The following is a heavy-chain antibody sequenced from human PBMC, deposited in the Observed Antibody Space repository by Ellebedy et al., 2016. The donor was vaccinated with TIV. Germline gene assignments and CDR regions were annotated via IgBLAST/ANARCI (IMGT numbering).Heavy chain of an antibody. CDR3: ARDRAGPGRYYGGYFDY. Sequence: ASVKVSXXASGYTFTTYFMHWLRQAPGQGLEWMGIIDPSGGSTTYAQKFQGRVTMTRDTSTSTVYMELSSLRSEDTAVYYCARDRAGPGRYYGGYFDYWGQGTLVIVSS. J-gene: IGHJ4*02. CDR2: IDPSGGST. V-gene: IGHV1-46*01. D-gene: IGHD1-26*01. CDR1: GYTFTTYF.